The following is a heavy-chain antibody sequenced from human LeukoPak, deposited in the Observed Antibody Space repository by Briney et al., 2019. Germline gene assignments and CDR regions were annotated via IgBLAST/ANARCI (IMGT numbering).Heavy chain of an antibody. CDR1: GFTFDDYA. D-gene: IGHD2/OR15-2a*01. J-gene: IGHJ4*02. CDR2: ISGDSGST. CDR3: ATSDFAAHFDY. V-gene: IGHV3-43*02. Sequence: GRSLRLSCAASGFTFDDYAMHWVRQAPGKGLEWVSLISGDSGSTYYADSVKGRFTISRDNNKNSLYLQMNSLGTEDTALYYCATSDFAAHFDYWGQGTLVTVSS.